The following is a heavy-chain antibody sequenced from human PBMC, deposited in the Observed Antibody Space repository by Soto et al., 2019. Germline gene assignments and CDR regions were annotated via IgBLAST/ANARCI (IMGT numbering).Heavy chain of an antibody. CDR2: IIPIFGTA. V-gene: IGHV1-69*13. D-gene: IGHD2-15*01. J-gene: IGHJ4*02. CDR3: ARGKGYCSGKCVDFDY. Sequence: GASVKVSCKASGGTFSSYAISWVRQAPGQGLEWMGGIIPIFGTANYAQKFQGRVTITADESTSTAYMELSSLRSEDTAVYYCARGKGYCSGKCVDFDYWGQGTLVTVSS. CDR1: GGTFSSYA.